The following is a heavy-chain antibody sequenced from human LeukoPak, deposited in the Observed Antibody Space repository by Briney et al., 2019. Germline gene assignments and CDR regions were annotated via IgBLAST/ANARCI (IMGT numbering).Heavy chain of an antibody. D-gene: IGHD3-10*01. CDR2: IYSGGST. CDR1: GFTVSSNY. CDR3: ARDWFFDI. J-gene: IGHJ3*02. V-gene: IGHV3-66*02. Sequence: GGSLRLSCAASGFTVSSNYMSWVRQAPGKGLDWVSIIYSGGSTYYADSVKGRFTISRDNSKNTLYLQMNSLRPEDTALYYCARDWFFDIWGQGTMVTVSS.